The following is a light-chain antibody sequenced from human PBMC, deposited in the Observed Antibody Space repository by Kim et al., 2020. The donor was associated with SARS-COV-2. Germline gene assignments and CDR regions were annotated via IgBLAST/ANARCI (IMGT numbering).Light chain of an antibody. CDR2: GAS. CDR3: QQYGSSPYT. V-gene: IGKV3-20*01. CDR1: QSVSSSY. Sequence: LSPGERATLSCRASQSVSSSYLAWYQQKPGQAPRLLIYGASSRATGIPDRFSGSGSGTDFTLTISRLEPEDFAVYYCQQYGSSPYTFGQGTRLEI. J-gene: IGKJ2*01.